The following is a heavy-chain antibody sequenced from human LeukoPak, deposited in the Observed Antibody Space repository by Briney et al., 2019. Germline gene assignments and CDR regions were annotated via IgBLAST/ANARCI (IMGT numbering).Heavy chain of an antibody. J-gene: IGHJ4*02. D-gene: IGHD2-21*02. V-gene: IGHV1-3*01. CDR2: INAGNGNT. CDR1: GYTFTSYA. Sequence: ASVKVSCQASGYTFTSYAMHWGRQAPGQRLGWMGWINAGNGNTKYSQKFQGRVTITRDTSASTAYMELSSLRSEDTAVYYCARGNSIVVVTATFDYWGQGTLVTVSS. CDR3: ARGNSIVVVTATFDY.